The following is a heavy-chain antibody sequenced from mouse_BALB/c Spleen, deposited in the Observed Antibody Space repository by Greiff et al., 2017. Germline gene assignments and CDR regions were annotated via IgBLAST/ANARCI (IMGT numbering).Heavy chain of an antibody. CDR2: ISSGSSTI. J-gene: IGHJ4*01. CDR3: ARNGYDVDYYAMDY. Sequence: EVMLVESGGGLVQPGGSRKLSCAASGFTFSSFGMHWVRQAPEKGLEWVAYISSGSSTIYYADTVKGRFTISRDNPKNTLFLQMTSLRSEDTAMYYCARNGYDVDYYAMDYWGQGTSVTVSS. V-gene: IGHV5-17*02. D-gene: IGHD2-2*01. CDR1: GFTFSSFG.